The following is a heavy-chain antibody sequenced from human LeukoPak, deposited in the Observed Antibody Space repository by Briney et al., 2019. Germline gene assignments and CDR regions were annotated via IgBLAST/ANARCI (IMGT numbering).Heavy chain of an antibody. J-gene: IGHJ6*03. CDR3: ARENKDAPGYYYMAQYYYSFYMDV. CDR2: IYYSGST. V-gene: IGHV4-39*02. D-gene: IGHD3-10*01. CDR1: GGSISSSSYY. Sequence: SETLSLTCTVSGGSISSSSYYWGWIRQPPGKGLEWIGSIYYSGSTYYNPSLKSRVTISVDTSKNQFSLKLSSVTAADTAVYYCARENKDAPGYYYMAQYYYSFYMDVWGKGTTVIVSS.